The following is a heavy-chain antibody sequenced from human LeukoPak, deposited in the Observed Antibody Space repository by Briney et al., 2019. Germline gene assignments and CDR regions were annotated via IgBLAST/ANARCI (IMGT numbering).Heavy chain of an antibody. J-gene: IGHJ5*02. CDR2: FDHSGST. D-gene: IGHD3-10*01. Sequence: PSETLSLTCTVSGYSISSDYYWGWIRQPPGKGLEWIRSFDHSGSTYYNPSLKSRVTISVDTSKNQFSLKLSSVTAADTAVYSCARGRDSMVRGVIGNWFDPWGQGTLVTVSS. CDR1: GYSISSDYY. CDR3: ARGRDSMVRGVIGNWFDP. V-gene: IGHV4-38-2*02.